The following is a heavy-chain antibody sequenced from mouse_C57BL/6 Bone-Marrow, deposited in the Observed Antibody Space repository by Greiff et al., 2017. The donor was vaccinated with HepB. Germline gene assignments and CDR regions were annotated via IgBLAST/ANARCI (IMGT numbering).Heavy chain of an antibody. V-gene: IGHV1-72*01. Sequence: QVQLQQPGAELVKPGASVKLSCKASGYTFTSYWMHWVKQRPGRGLGWIGRIDPNSGGTKYNEKFQSKATLTVDNPSSTAYMQLSSLTSEAAAVSYCAREGLHYGSSYWYFDVWGTGTTVTVSS. CDR3: AREGLHYGSSYWYFDV. J-gene: IGHJ1*03. CDR1: GYTFTSYW. D-gene: IGHD1-1*01. CDR2: IDPNSGGT.